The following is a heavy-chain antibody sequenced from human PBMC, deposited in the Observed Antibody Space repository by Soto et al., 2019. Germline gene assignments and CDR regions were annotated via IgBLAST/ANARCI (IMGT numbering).Heavy chain of an antibody. Sequence: QVQLEQSGAEVKTPGSSVKVACKASGGTFSTSAISWVRQAPGQGLEWMGGIIPIFRTPDYAPKFQGRVTGIADESTSTVYMELSGLRSDDTAVYYCARDKDRLQLGGNYYYILDVWGQGTTVTVSS. CDR2: IIPIFRTP. J-gene: IGHJ6*02. CDR3: ARDKDRLQLGGNYYYILDV. V-gene: IGHV1-69*12. CDR1: GGTFSTSA. D-gene: IGHD5-12*01.